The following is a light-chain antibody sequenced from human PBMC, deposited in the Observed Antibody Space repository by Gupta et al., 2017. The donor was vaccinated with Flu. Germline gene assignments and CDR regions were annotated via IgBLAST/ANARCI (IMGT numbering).Light chain of an antibody. V-gene: IGKV1-27*01. J-gene: IGKJ1*01. CDR3: QKENSAPWT. CDR2: AAS. Sequence: PSSLSASVGDRVTITCRASQGISNYLAWYQQKPGKGPKLLIYAASTVQSGVPSRFSGSGSGTDFTLTISSRQPEDVATYYCQKENSAPWTFGQGTKVEFK. CDR1: QGISNY.